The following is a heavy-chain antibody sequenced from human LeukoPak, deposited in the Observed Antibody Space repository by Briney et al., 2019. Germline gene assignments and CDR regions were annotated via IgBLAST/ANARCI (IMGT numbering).Heavy chain of an antibody. CDR2: IIPIFGTA. CDR1: GYTFTSYG. V-gene: IGHV1-69*13. D-gene: IGHD3-22*01. Sequence: SVKVSCKASGYTFTSYGISWVRQAPGQGLEWMGGIIPIFGTANYAQKFQGRVTITADESTSTAYMELSSLRSEDMAVYYCARGIYYYDSSGLFDYWGQGTLVTVSS. CDR3: ARGIYYYDSSGLFDY. J-gene: IGHJ4*02.